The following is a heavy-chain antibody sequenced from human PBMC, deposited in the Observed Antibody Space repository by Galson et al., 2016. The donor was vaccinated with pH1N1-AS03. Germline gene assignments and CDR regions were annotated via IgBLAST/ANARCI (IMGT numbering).Heavy chain of an antibody. Sequence: SVKVSCKASGGTSRTSAFNWVRQAPGQGLEWMGGIIPVFGPVIYSQKFQGRVTITTNESTSTAYMELSSLRSDDSAVYYCARGKELAPPFNWFDPWGQGTLVTVSS. CDR1: GGTSRTSA. D-gene: IGHD1-7*01. CDR2: IIPVFGPV. J-gene: IGHJ5*02. CDR3: ARGKELAPPFNWFDP. V-gene: IGHV1-69*05.